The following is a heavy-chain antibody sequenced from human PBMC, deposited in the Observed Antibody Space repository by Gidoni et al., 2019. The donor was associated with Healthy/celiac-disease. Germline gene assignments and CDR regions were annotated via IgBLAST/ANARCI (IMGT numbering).Heavy chain of an antibody. CDR1: GGSISSSSYY. CDR2: IYYSGST. D-gene: IGHD2-15*01. V-gene: IGHV4-39*01. Sequence: QLQLQESGPGLVKPSETLSLPCTVSGGSISSSSYYWGWIRQPPGKGLEWIGSIYYSGSTYYNPSLKSRVTISVDTSKNQFSLKLSSVTAADTAVYYCARQLYCSGGSCSLPFDYWGQGTLVTVSS. J-gene: IGHJ4*02. CDR3: ARQLYCSGGSCSLPFDY.